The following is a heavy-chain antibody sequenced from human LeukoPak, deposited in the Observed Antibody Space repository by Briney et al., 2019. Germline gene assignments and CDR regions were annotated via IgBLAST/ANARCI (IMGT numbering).Heavy chain of an antibody. CDR2: ISGSGGST. J-gene: IGHJ6*02. Sequence: GGSLRLSCAASGFTFSSYAMSWVRQAPGKGLEWVSAISGSGGSTYYADSVKGRFTISRDNSKNTLYLQMNSLRAEDTAVYYCAKGWGATVTHYYYGMGVWGQGTTVTVSS. V-gene: IGHV3-23*01. CDR3: AKGWGATVTHYYYGMGV. D-gene: IGHD4-17*01. CDR1: GFTFSSYA.